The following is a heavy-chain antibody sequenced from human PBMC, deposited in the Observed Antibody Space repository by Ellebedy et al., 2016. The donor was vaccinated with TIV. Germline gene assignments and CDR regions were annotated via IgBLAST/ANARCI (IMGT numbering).Heavy chain of an antibody. CDR1: GFTFSNAW. Sequence: PGGSLRLSCAASGFTFSNAWMSWVRQAPGKGLEWVGRIKSKTDGGTTDYAAPVKGRFTLSIDDSEHTLYLQMNSLTTEDTAVYYCTTGFITMVRGVIVYWGQGTLVTVSS. D-gene: IGHD3-10*01. J-gene: IGHJ4*02. V-gene: IGHV3-15*01. CDR3: TTGFITMVRGVIVY. CDR2: IKSKTDGGTT.